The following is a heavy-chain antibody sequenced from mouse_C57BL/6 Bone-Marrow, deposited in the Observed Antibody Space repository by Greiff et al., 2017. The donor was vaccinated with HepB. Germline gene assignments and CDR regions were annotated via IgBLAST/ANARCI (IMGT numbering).Heavy chain of an antibody. Sequence: DVKLVESGGGLVKPGGSLKLSCAASGFTFSSYAMSWVRQTPEKRLEWVATISDGGSYTYYPDNVKGRFTISRDNAKNNLYLQMSHLKSEDTAMYYCARDPILTTRDYAMDYWGQGTSVTVSS. CDR2: ISDGGSYT. CDR3: ARDPILTTRDYAMDY. J-gene: IGHJ4*01. CDR1: GFTFSSYA. D-gene: IGHD2-5*01. V-gene: IGHV5-4*01.